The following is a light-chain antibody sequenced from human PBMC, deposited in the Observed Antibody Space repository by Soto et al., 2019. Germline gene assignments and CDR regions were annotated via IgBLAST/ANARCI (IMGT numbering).Light chain of an antibody. CDR1: SSNIGAGYD. Sequence: QSVLTQPPSVSGAPGQSVTISCTGTSSNIGAGYDIHWYQQPPGTAPKLVIYNNHNRPSGVPDRFSGSKSGTSGSLAITGLQAEDEADYCCQSYDGTLTGVIFGGGTKLTVL. CDR2: NNH. CDR3: QSYDGTLTGVI. V-gene: IGLV1-40*01. J-gene: IGLJ2*01.